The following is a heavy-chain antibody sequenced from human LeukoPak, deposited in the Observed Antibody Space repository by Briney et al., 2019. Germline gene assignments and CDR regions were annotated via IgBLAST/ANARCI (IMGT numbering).Heavy chain of an antibody. CDR2: IDSGATDI. CDR1: GFRFSIYA. Sequence: GGSLRLSCAASGFRFSIYAMNWVRQAPGKGLEWISYIDSGATDILYADSVKGRFTISRDDAKNSLFLQMTSLRAGDTAVYYCARDSNPPQLIHFWGQGTQVTVSA. CDR3: ARDSNPPQLIHF. V-gene: IGHV3-21*05. D-gene: IGHD5-18*01. J-gene: IGHJ4*02.